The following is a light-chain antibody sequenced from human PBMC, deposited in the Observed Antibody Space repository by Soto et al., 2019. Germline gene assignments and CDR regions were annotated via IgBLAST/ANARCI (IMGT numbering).Light chain of an antibody. CDR1: QSVSSN. CDR3: QQYGRSCAT. V-gene: IGKV3-20*01. J-gene: IGKJ1*01. Sequence: EIVLTQSPGILSLSPGEIATLSCRASQSVSSNLAWYRQTPGQASRLLIYSASTKATDTPARFSGGGSGTDFNLTICKVEPADFAVYYCQQYGRSCATFGQGTQV. CDR2: SAS.